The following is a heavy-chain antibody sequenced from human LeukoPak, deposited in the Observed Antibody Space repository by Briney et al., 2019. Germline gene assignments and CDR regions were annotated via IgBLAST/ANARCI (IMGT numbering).Heavy chain of an antibody. J-gene: IGHJ5*02. D-gene: IGHD3-10*01. CDR2: ISSSGSTI. CDR3: ARDDQYYYGSGSSLTGSWP. V-gene: IGHV3-11*01. CDR1: GFTFSDYY. Sequence: PGGSLRLSCAASGFTFSDYYMSSIRQAPGKGLEWVSYISSSGSTIYYADSVKGRFTISRDNAKNSLYMQMNSLRAEDTAVYYCARDDQYYYGSGSSLTGSWPWGQGTLVTVSS.